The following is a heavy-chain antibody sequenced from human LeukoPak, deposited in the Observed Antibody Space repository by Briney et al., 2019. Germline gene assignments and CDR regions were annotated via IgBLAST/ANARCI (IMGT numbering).Heavy chain of an antibody. CDR2: INHSGST. V-gene: IGHV4-34*01. CDR3: ARRTMRFGELFYY. CDR1: GFTVSSNY. J-gene: IGHJ4*02. D-gene: IGHD3-10*01. Sequence: GSLRLSCAASGFTVSSNYMSWVRQAPGKGLEWIGEINHSGSTNYNPSLKSRVTISVDTSKNQFSLKLSSVTAADTAVYYCARRTMRFGELFYYWGQGTLVTVSS.